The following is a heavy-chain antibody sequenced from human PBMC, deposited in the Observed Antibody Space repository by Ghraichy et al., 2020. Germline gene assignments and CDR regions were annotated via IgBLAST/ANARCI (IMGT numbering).Heavy chain of an antibody. J-gene: IGHJ4*02. CDR1: GGSFSGYY. CDR3: ARRLLRYFDWLYPKGGLDY. CDR2: INHSGST. D-gene: IGHD3-9*01. Sequence: SETLSLTCAVYGGSFSGYYWSWIRQPPGKGLEWIGEINHSGSTNYNPSLKSRVTISADTSKNQFSLKLSSVTAADTAVYYCARRLLRYFDWLYPKGGLDYWGQGTLVTVSS. V-gene: IGHV4-34*01.